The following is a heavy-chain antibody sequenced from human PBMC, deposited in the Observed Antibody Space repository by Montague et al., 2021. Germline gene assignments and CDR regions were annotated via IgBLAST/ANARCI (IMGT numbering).Heavy chain of an antibody. V-gene: IGHV4-34*01. D-gene: IGHD3-10*01. CDR2: IHHRGSTYYDPTP. CDR1: GGSFNAYY. J-gene: IGHJ6*02. Sequence: SETLSLTCAVYGGSFNAYYWSWIRQSPGKGLEWIGEIHHRGSTYYDPTPDYSPTLQSHVTIALYAPKKQFSLTLRSVTAADAAVYYCARHSVGFESYYNGLDIWGRGTMVIVSS. CDR3: ARHSVGFESYYNGLDI.